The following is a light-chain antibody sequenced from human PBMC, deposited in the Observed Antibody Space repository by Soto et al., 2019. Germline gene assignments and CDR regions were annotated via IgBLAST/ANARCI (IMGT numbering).Light chain of an antibody. CDR3: AAWDGSLNVVL. Sequence: QSALTQPPSASGTPGQRVTISCSGSSSNIGSNTVNWYQQLPGSAPKLLMYSTNQRPSGVPDRSSGSKSGTSASLAISGLLSEDEADYYCAAWDGSLNVVLFGGGTKVPVL. CDR1: SSNIGSNT. V-gene: IGLV1-44*01. CDR2: STN. J-gene: IGLJ2*01.